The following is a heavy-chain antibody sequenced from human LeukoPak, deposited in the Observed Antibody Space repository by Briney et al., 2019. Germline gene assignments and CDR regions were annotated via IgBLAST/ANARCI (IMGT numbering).Heavy chain of an antibody. V-gene: IGHV4-59*12. D-gene: IGHD3-22*01. Sequence: PSETLSLTCTVSGGSISSYYWSWIRQPPGKGLEWIGYIYYSGSTNYNPSLKSRVTISVDTSKNQFSLKLSSVTAADTAVYYCARGGRYYDSSGSDDYWGQGTLVTVSS. J-gene: IGHJ4*02. CDR2: IYYSGST. CDR3: ARGGRYYDSSGSDDY. CDR1: GGSISSYY.